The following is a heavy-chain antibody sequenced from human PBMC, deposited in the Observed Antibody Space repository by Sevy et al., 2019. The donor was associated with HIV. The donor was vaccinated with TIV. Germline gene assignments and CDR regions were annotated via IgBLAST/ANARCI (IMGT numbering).Heavy chain of an antibody. Sequence: ASVKVSCKTSGYTFTDYPIHWVRQAPRQRLEWMGWINTDNANTKYSQKFLGRVTITRNTYARTAYMELSSLRSEDTAVYYCARSFRRLRDEYWTFDPWGQGTLVTVSS. J-gene: IGHJ5*02. CDR3: ARSFRRLRDEYWTFDP. CDR2: INTDNANT. V-gene: IGHV1-3*04. CDR1: GYTFTDYP. D-gene: IGHD3-3*01.